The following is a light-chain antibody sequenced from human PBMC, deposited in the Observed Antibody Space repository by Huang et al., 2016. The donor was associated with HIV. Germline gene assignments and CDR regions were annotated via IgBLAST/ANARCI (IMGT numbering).Light chain of an antibody. CDR1: QSISSW. Sequence: DIQMTQSPSTLSASVGDRVTITCRASQSISSWLAWYQQKPGKAPKLLIYKAYSLESGVPSRFSGSGSGTEFTLTISSLQPDDFATYYCQQYNSYSPDTFGQGTKLEIK. CDR2: KAY. J-gene: IGKJ2*01. CDR3: QQYNSYSPDT. V-gene: IGKV1-5*03.